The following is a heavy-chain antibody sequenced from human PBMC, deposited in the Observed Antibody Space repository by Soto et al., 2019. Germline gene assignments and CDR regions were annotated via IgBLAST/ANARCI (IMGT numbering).Heavy chain of an antibody. D-gene: IGHD2-15*01. CDR2: IYPGDSDT. Sequence: GESLKISCNGSGYSFTIYWIGWVRQMPGKGLEWMGIIYPGDSDTRYSPSFQGQVTISADKSISTAYLQWSSLKASDTAMYYCARHYCSGGSCYSYYYYGMDVWGQGTTVTVSS. J-gene: IGHJ6*02. V-gene: IGHV5-51*01. CDR3: ARHYCSGGSCYSYYYYGMDV. CDR1: GYSFTIYW.